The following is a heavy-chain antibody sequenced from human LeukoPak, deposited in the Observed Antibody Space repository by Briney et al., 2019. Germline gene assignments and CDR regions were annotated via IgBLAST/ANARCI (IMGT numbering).Heavy chain of an antibody. D-gene: IGHD6-6*01. CDR2: ISDSGRTI. CDR1: GFTFSVHD. Sequence: PAGSLTLSCVASGFTFSVHDMNWVRQAPGGGLEWLSYISDSGRTIYYADSVDGRFTISRDNAKNSLFLQMNSLRVEDTAVYFCARGSHYFDFWGQGTPVTVSS. CDR3: ARGSHYFDF. J-gene: IGHJ4*02. V-gene: IGHV3-48*03.